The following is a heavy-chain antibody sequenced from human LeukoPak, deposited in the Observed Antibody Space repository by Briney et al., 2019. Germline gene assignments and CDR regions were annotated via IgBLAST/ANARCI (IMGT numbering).Heavy chain of an antibody. V-gene: IGHV1-69*04. J-gene: IGHJ4*02. D-gene: IGHD2-2*01. CDR3: ARRGGCISTSCNLDY. Sequence: ASVKVSCKASGGTFSSYAISWVRQAPGQGLEWMGRIIPILGIANYAQKFQGRVTITADKSTSTVYMDLSSLRSEDTAIYYCARRGGCISTSCNLDYWGQGTLVTVSS. CDR1: GGTFSSYA. CDR2: IIPILGIA.